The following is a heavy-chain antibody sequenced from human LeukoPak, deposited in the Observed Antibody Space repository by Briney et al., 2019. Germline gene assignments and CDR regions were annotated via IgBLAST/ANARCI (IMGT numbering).Heavy chain of an antibody. V-gene: IGHV4-31*03. CDR1: GGSISSGGYY. D-gene: IGHD5-18*01. J-gene: IGHJ4*02. CDR3: ARGYPSYGNRKSRFDY. CDR2: IYYSGST. Sequence: SETLSLTCTVSGGSISSGGYYWSWIRQHPGKGLEWIGYIYYSGSTYYNPSLKSRVTISVDTSKNQFSLKLSSVTAADTAVYYCARGYPSYGNRKSRFDYWGQGTLVTVSS.